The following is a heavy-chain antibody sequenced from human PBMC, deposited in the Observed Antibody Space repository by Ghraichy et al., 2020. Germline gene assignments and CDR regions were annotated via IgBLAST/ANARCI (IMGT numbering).Heavy chain of an antibody. D-gene: IGHD5-24*01. CDR3: ARRVEMAHYYYYYGMDV. Sequence: GGSLRLSCAASGFTFSSYSMNWVRQAPGKGLEWVSSISSSSSYIYYADSVKGRFTISRDNAKNSLYLQMNSLRAEDTAVYYCARRVEMAHYYYYYGMDVWGQGTTVTVSS. CDR1: GFTFSSYS. J-gene: IGHJ6*02. CDR2: ISSSSSYI. V-gene: IGHV3-21*01.